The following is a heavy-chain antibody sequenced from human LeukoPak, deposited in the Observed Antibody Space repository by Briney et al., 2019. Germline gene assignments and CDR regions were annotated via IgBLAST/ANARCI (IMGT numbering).Heavy chain of an antibody. V-gene: IGHV3-21*01. Sequence: KSGGSLRLSCAASGFTFSSYSMNWVRQAPGKGLEWVSSISSSSSYIYYADSVKGRFTIPRDNAKNSLYLQMNSLRAEDTAVYYCASENDDYVTGDAFDIWGQGTMVTVSS. CDR2: ISSSSSYI. D-gene: IGHD4-17*01. CDR3: ASENDDYVTGDAFDI. CDR1: GFTFSSYS. J-gene: IGHJ3*02.